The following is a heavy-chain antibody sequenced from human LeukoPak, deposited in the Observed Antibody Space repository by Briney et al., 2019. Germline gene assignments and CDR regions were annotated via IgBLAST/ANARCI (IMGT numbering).Heavy chain of an antibody. J-gene: IGHJ4*02. CDR3: ASQSMVSGSYYIPFDY. CDR2: INPNSGGT. D-gene: IGHD3-10*01. CDR1: GYTFTGYY. Sequence: ASVKVSCKASGYTFTGYYMHWVRQAPGQGLEWMGWINPNSGGTNYAQKFQGRVTMTRDTSISTAYMELSRLRSDDTAVYYCASQSMVSGSYYIPFDYWGQGTLVTVSS. V-gene: IGHV1-2*02.